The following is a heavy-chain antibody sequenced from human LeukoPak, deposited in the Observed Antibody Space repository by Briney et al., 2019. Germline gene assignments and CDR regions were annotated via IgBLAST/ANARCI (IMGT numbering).Heavy chain of an antibody. J-gene: IGHJ5*01. CDR2: IRHLGNT. CDR3: ARRSGGFSSSWFDY. D-gene: IGHD6-13*01. V-gene: IGHV4-34*01. CDR1: GGSFSGYY. Sequence: SETLSLTCAVYGGSFSGYYWSWIRQPPGKGLEWIKEIRHLGNTNYYPALKSRVTISVDTSKNQFSLTVSSVTAADTAICYCARRSGGFSSSWFDYWGRGTLVTVSS.